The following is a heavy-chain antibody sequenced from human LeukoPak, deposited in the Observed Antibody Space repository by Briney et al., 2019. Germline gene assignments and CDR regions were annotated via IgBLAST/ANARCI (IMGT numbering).Heavy chain of an antibody. Sequence: GGSLRLSCAASGFTFSNAWMNWVRQAPGKGLEWVSYISSSSSTIYYADSVKGRFTISRDTAKKSLFLQMNSLRAEDTAVYYCARARVTSIAAADYLDYWGQGTLVTVSS. D-gene: IGHD6-13*01. CDR1: GFTFSNAW. J-gene: IGHJ4*02. CDR2: ISSSSSTI. CDR3: ARARVTSIAAADYLDY. V-gene: IGHV3-48*01.